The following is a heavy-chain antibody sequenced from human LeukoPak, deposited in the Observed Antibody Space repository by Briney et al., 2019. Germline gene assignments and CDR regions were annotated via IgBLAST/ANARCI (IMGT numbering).Heavy chain of an antibody. Sequence: GGSLRLSCAASGFTFSSYAMSWVRQAPGKGLEWGSAISGSGGSTYYADSVKGQFTISRDNSKNTLYLQMSSLRAEDTAVYYCAKDQGYYDSSRIVWGQGTLVTVSS. J-gene: IGHJ4*02. CDR1: GFTFSSYA. CDR2: ISGSGGST. CDR3: AKDQGYYDSSRIV. D-gene: IGHD3-22*01. V-gene: IGHV3-23*01.